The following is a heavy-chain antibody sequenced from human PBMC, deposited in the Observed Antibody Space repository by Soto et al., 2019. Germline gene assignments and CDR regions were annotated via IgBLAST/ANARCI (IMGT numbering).Heavy chain of an antibody. J-gene: IGHJ5*02. CDR2: IGAHNGDT. D-gene: IGHD2-2*01. CDR3: ARVSIVVAAALTTYDP. Sequence: ASVKVSCKASGYTFTSYGVSWLRQAPGQGLEWMGWIGAHNGDTKYAQKFQGRVTMTTDTSTSTVYMDLRSLSSDDTAVYYCARVSIVVAAALTTYDPWGQGTLVTVSS. V-gene: IGHV1-18*04. CDR1: GYTFTSYG.